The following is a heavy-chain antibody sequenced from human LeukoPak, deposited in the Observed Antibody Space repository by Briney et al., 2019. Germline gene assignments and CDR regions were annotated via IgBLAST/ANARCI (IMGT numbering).Heavy chain of an antibody. CDR3: ARVGYDSSGYFDY. J-gene: IGHJ4*02. CDR1: GFTFSSYG. D-gene: IGHD3-22*01. Sequence: GGSLRLSCAASGFTFSSYGMHWVRQAPGKGLEWVAFIRYDGSNKYYADSVKGRFTISRDNAKNSLYLQMNSLRAEDTAVYYCARVGYDSSGYFDYWGQGTLVTVSS. CDR2: IRYDGSNK. V-gene: IGHV3-30*02.